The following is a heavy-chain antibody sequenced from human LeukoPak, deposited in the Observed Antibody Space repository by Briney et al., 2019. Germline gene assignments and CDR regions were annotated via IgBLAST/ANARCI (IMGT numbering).Heavy chain of an antibody. D-gene: IGHD4/OR15-4a*01. J-gene: IGHJ6*03. V-gene: IGHV4-59*01. CDR1: GGSPSSYQ. CDR3: ARDAPRSANTYYYYMDV. CDR2: IYYSGST. Sequence: SETLSLTCTVSGGSPSSYQWSWIRPPPRQGLESIGYIYYSGSTNYNPSLKSRVTISVDTSNNQLSLKLSSVTAADTAVYYCARDAPRSANTYYYYMDVWGKGTTVTVSS.